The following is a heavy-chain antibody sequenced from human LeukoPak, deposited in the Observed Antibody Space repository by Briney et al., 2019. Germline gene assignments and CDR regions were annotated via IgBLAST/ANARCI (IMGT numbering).Heavy chain of an antibody. Sequence: ASVKVSCKVSGYTLTELSMHWVRQAPGKGLEWMGGFDPEDGETIYARKFQGRVTMTEDTSTDTAYMELSSLRSEDTAVYYCATDLREWFGELPQDYWGQGTLVTVSS. CDR3: ATDLREWFGELPQDY. CDR1: GYTLTELS. V-gene: IGHV1-24*01. J-gene: IGHJ4*02. CDR2: FDPEDGET. D-gene: IGHD3-10*01.